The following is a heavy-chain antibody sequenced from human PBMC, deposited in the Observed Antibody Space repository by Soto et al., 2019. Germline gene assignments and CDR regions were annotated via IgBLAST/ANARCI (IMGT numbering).Heavy chain of an antibody. D-gene: IGHD1-26*01. CDR1: GFTFSSYA. CDR3: ARDRSAHSGSYSWYYYYGMDV. V-gene: IGHV3-64*01. CDR2: ISSNGGST. J-gene: IGHJ6*02. Sequence: GGSLRLSCAASGFTFSSYAMHWVRQAPGKGLEYVSAISSNGGSTYYANSVKGRFTISRDNSKNTLYLQMGSLRAEDMAVYYCARDRSAHSGSYSWYYYYGMDVWGQGTTVTVSS.